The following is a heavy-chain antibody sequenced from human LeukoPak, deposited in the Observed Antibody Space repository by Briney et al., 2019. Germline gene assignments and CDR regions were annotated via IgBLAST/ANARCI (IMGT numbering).Heavy chain of an antibody. Sequence: GGSLRLSCAASGFTFSDYYMSWVRQAPGKGLEWLANIKEDGSEKYYVDSVKGRFTISRDNAKNSLYLQMDSLRAEDTGVYYCARDDIATYDYWGQGTLVTVSS. J-gene: IGHJ4*02. CDR3: ARDDIATYDY. CDR2: IKEDGSEK. V-gene: IGHV3-7*01. D-gene: IGHD2-15*01. CDR1: GFTFSDYY.